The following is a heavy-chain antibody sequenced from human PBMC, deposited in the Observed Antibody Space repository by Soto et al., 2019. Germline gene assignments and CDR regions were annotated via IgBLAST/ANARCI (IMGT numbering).Heavy chain of an antibody. CDR1: GFTFTSYG. Sequence: GESLKISCAASGFTFTSYGMHWVRQAPGKGLEWVAVIWYDGSNKYYADSVKGRFTISRDNSKNTLYLQMNSLRAEDTAVYYCARDGTGTRYYYYYMDVWGKGTTVTVSS. CDR2: IWYDGSNK. D-gene: IGHD1-1*01. J-gene: IGHJ6*03. V-gene: IGHV3-33*01. CDR3: ARDGTGTRYYYYYMDV.